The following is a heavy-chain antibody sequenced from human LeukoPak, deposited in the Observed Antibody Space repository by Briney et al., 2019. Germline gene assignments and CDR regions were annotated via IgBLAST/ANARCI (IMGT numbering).Heavy chain of an antibody. J-gene: IGHJ4*02. CDR2: IGANGDST. V-gene: IGHV3-64D*09. Sequence: GGSLRLSCSASGLIFSTYAMQWVRQAPGKGLEYVSVIGANGDSTYYADSVKGRFIISRDNSKNTLYLQMSSLRADDTALYYCVSLTPHNDYWGQGTLVTVSS. D-gene: IGHD3-9*01. CDR3: VSLTPHNDY. CDR1: GLIFSTYA.